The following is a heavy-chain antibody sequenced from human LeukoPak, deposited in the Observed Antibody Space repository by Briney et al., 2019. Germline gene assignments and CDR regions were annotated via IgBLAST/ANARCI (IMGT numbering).Heavy chain of an antibody. CDR3: VKDQGECPGSRCYLRFLEY. CDR2: VRYDQSAT. V-gene: IGHV3-30*02. CDR1: GFNFSIYG. Sequence: GGSLRLSCAASGFNFSIYGMHWVRQAPGKGLEWVTFVRYDQSATVYADSVQGRFAISRDNSKNTVYLQMNSLRAEDTALYFCVKDQGECPGSRCYLRFLEYWGQGTLVIVSS. D-gene: IGHD3-3*01. J-gene: IGHJ4*02.